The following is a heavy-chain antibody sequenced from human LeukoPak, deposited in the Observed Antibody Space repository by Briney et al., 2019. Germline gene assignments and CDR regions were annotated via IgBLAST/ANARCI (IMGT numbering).Heavy chain of an antibody. V-gene: IGHV5-51*01. CDR1: GYSFTSYW. D-gene: IGHD3-22*01. CDR2: IYPGDSDT. CDR3: ARLQYYYDSSGYYLYYFDY. J-gene: IGHJ4*02. Sequence: GESLKISCKGSGYSFTSYWIGWVRQMPGKGLEWMGVIYPGDSDTRYSPSFQGQVTISADKSISTAYLQWSSLKASDTAMYYCARLQYYYDSSGYYLYYFDYWGQGTLVTVSS.